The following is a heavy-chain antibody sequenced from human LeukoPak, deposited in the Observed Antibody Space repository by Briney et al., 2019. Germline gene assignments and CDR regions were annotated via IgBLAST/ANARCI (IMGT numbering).Heavy chain of an antibody. V-gene: IGHV3-15*01. D-gene: IGHD2-21*02. Sequence: GGSLRLSCAASGFTFSDAWVSWVRQAPGMGVEWVGRIKTKADGGTTDYAAPVKGRFTISRDDSSGTLYLLMNSLKTEDTAVYYCSTSLRGSDCCLDYWGQGTLVAVSS. CDR3: STSLRGSDCCLDY. CDR2: IKTKADGGTT. CDR1: GFTFSDAW. J-gene: IGHJ4*02.